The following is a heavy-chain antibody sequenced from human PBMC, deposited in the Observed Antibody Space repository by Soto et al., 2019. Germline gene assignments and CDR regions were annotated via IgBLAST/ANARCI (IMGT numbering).Heavy chain of an antibody. J-gene: IGHJ5*02. V-gene: IGHV4-31*03. CDR2: SYYSWST. CDR3: AKYQLITEYWCAP. CDR1: GGSISSGGYY. Sequence: QVQLQESGPGLVKPSQTLSLTCTVSGGSISSGGYYWIWIRQHPGKVLEWLGYSYYSWSTSYNPALTGRGNLSVDTSKNQFSLKLSSVTAADTAVYYCAKYQLITEYWCAPFVQETLVTVSS. D-gene: IGHD2-2*01.